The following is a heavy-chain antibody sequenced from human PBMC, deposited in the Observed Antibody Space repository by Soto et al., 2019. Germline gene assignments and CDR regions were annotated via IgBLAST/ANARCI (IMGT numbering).Heavy chain of an antibody. CDR1: GFTFNAYS. CDR3: ARPDGPTYNFRY. CDR2: ISTTGGST. J-gene: IGHJ4*02. D-gene: IGHD1-1*01. V-gene: IGHV3-23*01. Sequence: DVQLLESGGSLVQPGGSLRLSCAASGFTFNAYSLSWVRQAPGKGLQWVSAISTTGGSTYYADSVKGRFTISRDNSQNTLSLQMNSLRAEDTAVYYCARPDGPTYNFRYWGQGTLVTVSS.